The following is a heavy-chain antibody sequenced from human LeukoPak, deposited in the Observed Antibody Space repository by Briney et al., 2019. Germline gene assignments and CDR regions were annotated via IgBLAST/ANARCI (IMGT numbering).Heavy chain of an antibody. CDR3: ARGYYSASRIDY. CDR1: GFTFSSYA. CDR2: ISYDGSNK. V-gene: IGHV3-30-3*01. D-gene: IGHD2-2*01. J-gene: IGHJ4*02. Sequence: GGSLRLSCAASGFTFSSYAMHWVRQAPGKGLEWVAVISYDGSNKYYADSVKGRFTISRDNSKNTLYLQMNSLRAEDTAVYYCARGYYSASRIDYWGQGALVTISS.